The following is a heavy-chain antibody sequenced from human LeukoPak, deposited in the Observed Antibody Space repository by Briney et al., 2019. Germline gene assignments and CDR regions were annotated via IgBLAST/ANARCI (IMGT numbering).Heavy chain of an antibody. CDR1: EFNFSSYA. V-gene: IGHV3-30*04. Sequence: GGSLRLSCAASEFNFSSYAMSWVRQAPGKGLEWVAVISYDGSNKYYADSVKGRFTISRDNSKNTLYLQMNSLRAEDTAVYYCARRAGAYSHPYDYWGQGTLVTVSS. J-gene: IGHJ4*02. D-gene: IGHD4/OR15-4a*01. CDR2: ISYDGSNK. CDR3: ARRAGAYSHPYDY.